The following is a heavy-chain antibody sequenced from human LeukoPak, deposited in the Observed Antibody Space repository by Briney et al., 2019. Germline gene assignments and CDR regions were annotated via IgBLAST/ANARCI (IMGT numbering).Heavy chain of an antibody. J-gene: IGHJ4*02. CDR3: ASGGPYYYGSGSYPH. V-gene: IGHV4-61*05. D-gene: IGHD3-10*01. CDR1: GGSISGSNYY. CDR2: IYYSGST. Sequence: PSETLSLTCTVSGGSISGSNYYWGWIRQPPGKGLEWIGYIYYSGSTNYNPSLKGRVTISVDTSKNQFSLKLSSVTAADTAVYYCASGGPYYYGSGSYPHWGQGTLVTVSS.